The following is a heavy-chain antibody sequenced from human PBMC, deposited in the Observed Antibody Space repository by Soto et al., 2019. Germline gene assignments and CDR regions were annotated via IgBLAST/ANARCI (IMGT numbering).Heavy chain of an antibody. J-gene: IGHJ4*02. CDR2: VYYLGST. CDR1: GGSMSEYF. Sequence: SETLSLTCTVSGGSMSEYFWSWIRQSPGKGLEWIGYVYYLGSTDYNPSLKSRVTISVDTSKRQFSLELSSVTVADTAVYYCARDGYDGSGSPYPAYWGPGAQVTVSS. V-gene: IGHV4-59*01. D-gene: IGHD3-10*01. CDR3: ARDGYDGSGSPYPAY.